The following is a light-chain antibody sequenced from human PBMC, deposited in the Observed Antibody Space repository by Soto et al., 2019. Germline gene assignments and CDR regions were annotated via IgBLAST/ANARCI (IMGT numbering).Light chain of an antibody. CDR3: QQLNSYPIT. Sequence: EIVLTQSPGTLSLSPGERATLSYRASQSVSNNYLAWYQQKPGQAPRLLIYGASNRATGIPDRFSGSGSGTDFTLTISSLQPEDFATYFCQQLNSYPITFGQGTRLEIK. CDR2: GAS. J-gene: IGKJ5*01. V-gene: IGKV3-20*01. CDR1: QSVSNNY.